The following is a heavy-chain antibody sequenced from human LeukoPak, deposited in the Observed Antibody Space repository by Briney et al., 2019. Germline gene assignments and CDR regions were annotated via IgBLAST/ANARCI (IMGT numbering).Heavy chain of an antibody. CDR2: IYYSGST. CDR1: GGSISSYY. D-gene: IGHD3-9*01. V-gene: IGHV4-59*01. J-gene: IGHJ4*02. CDR3: ARGLAAGEFDY. Sequence: PSETLSLTCTVSGGSISSYYWSWIRQPPGKGLEWIGYIYYSGSTNYNPSLKSRVTISVDTSKNQFSLKLSSVTAADTAVYYCARGLAAGEFDYWGQGTLVTVSS.